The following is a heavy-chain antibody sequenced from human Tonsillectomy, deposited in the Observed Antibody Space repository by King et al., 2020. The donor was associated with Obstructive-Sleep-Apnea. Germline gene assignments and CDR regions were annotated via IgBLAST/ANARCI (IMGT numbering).Heavy chain of an antibody. V-gene: IGHV1-2*02. CDR1: GYTFTGYS. D-gene: IGHD1-26*01. J-gene: IGHJ6*02. CDR3: ARFVGAPYYYAIDV. Sequence: VQLVESGAEVKKPGASVKVSCKASGYTFTGYSIHWVRQAPGQGLEWMGWINPNSGGTNYAQKFQGRVTMTRDTSISTAYMELNRLRSDDTAVYYCARFVGAPYYYAIDVWGQGTTVTVSS. CDR2: INPNSGGT.